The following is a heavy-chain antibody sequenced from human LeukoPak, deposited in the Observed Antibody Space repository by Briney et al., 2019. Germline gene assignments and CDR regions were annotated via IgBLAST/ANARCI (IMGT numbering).Heavy chain of an antibody. D-gene: IGHD6-19*01. CDR1: GFTFSSYA. CDR3: AKGDSSGWINWFDP. Sequence: GGSLRLSCAASGFTFSSYAMSWVRQAPGKGLEWVSAISGSGGSTYYADSMKGRFTISRDNSKNTLYLQMNSLRAEDTAVYYCAKGDSSGWINWFDPWGQGTLVTVSS. V-gene: IGHV3-23*01. CDR2: ISGSGGST. J-gene: IGHJ5*02.